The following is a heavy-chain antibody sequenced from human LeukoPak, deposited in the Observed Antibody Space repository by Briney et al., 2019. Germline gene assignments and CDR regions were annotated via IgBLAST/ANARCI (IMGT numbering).Heavy chain of an antibody. J-gene: IGHJ6*02. V-gene: IGHV1-69*04. CDR1: GGTFSSNA. CDR2: IIPILDIV. CDR3: ATPERRYCSGGSCPSRMDV. Sequence: GASVKVSCKASGGTFSSNATSWVRQAPGRVLEWMGRIIPILDIVNSAQKFHGRVTITAVKSTSTAYRELSSLRSEDTAVYYCATPERRYCSGGSCPSRMDVWGQGTAVTVSS. D-gene: IGHD2-15*01.